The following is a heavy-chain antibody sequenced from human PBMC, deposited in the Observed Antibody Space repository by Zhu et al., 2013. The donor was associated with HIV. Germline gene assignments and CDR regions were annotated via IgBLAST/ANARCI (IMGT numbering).Heavy chain of an antibody. Sequence: QVQLVQSGAEVKKPGSSVKVSCKASGGTFSSYAISWVRQAPGQGLEWMGGIIPIFGTANYAQKFQGRVTITADESTSTAYMELSSLRSEDTAVYYCARTPHYDFWSGYQNWFDPWGQGTLVTVSS. D-gene: IGHD3-3*01. CDR3: ARTPHYDFWSGYQNWFDP. J-gene: IGHJ5*02. V-gene: IGHV1-69*01. CDR2: IIPIFGTA. CDR1: GGTFSSYA.